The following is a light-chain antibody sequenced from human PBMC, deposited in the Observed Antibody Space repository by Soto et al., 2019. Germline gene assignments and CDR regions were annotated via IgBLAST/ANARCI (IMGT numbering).Light chain of an antibody. Sequence: DIQMPQSPSSLSASVGDRVTITCRASQNISSYLNWYQQTPGKAPKHLIYAASSLQSGVPSRFSGSVSGTDFNLTLSSLQPEDFATYYCQQSYSTLWTFGQGTKVEVK. CDR2: AAS. V-gene: IGKV1-39*01. CDR1: QNISSY. CDR3: QQSYSTLWT. J-gene: IGKJ1*01.